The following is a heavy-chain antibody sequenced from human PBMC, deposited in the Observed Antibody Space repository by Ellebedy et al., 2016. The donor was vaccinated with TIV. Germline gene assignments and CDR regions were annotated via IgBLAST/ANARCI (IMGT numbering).Heavy chain of an antibody. Sequence: AASVKVSCKASGYTFTGYYLHWVRQAPGQGLEWLGWISPNSGNTNYAQKFQGRVTMTRDTSISTAYMELHRLRSDDTAVFYCAREEHCSTSSCHLDIWGQGTTVTVSS. CDR3: AREEHCSTSSCHLDI. J-gene: IGHJ3*02. V-gene: IGHV1-2*02. CDR1: GYTFTGYY. D-gene: IGHD2-2*01. CDR2: ISPNSGNT.